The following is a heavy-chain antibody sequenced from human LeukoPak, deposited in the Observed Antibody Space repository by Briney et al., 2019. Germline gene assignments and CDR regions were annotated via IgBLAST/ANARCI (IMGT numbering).Heavy chain of an antibody. D-gene: IGHD3-22*01. Sequence: ASVKVSCKASGYTFTGYYIHWVRQAPGQGLEWMGWINPNSGGTNYAQKFQGRVTMTRDTSISTAYMELSRLRSDDTAVYYCARLQWRGDSSGYSYWGQGTLVTVSS. CDR3: ARLQWRGDSSGYSY. CDR2: INPNSGGT. V-gene: IGHV1-2*02. CDR1: GYTFTGYY. J-gene: IGHJ4*02.